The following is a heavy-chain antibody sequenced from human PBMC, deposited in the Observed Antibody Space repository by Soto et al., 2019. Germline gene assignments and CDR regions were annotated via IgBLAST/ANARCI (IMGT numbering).Heavy chain of an antibody. D-gene: IGHD6-19*01. Sequence: SGPTLVNPTETLTLTCTVSGFSLSNARMGVSWIRQPPGKALEWLARIDWDDDKYYSTSLKTRLTISKDTSKNQVVLTMTNMDPVDTATYYCARTLHRGSGWSYYFDYWGQGTLVTVSS. V-gene: IGHV2-70*11. J-gene: IGHJ4*02. CDR3: ARTLHRGSGWSYYFDY. CDR1: GFSLSNARMG. CDR2: IDWDDDK.